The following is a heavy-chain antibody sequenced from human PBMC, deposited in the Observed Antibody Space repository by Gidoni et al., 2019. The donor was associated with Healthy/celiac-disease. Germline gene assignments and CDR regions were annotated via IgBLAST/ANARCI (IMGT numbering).Heavy chain of an antibody. D-gene: IGHD6-19*01. CDR3: GKDNGGSGWYYFDY. Sequence: QVQLVESGGGVVQPGRSLRLSCAASGFPFSSYGMHWVRQATGKGLEWVAVISYDGSNKYYADSVKGRFTISRDNSKNTLYLQMNSLRAEDTAVYYCGKDNGGSGWYYFDYWGQGTLVTVSS. J-gene: IGHJ4*02. V-gene: IGHV3-30*18. CDR2: ISYDGSNK. CDR1: GFPFSSYG.